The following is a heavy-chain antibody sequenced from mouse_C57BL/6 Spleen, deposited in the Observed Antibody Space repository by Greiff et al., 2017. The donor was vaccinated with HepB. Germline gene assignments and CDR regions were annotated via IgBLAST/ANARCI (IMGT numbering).Heavy chain of an antibody. CDR3: ARYELLFAY. D-gene: IGHD2-1*01. CDR2: IYPGDGDT. Sequence: QVQLQQSGPELVKPGASVKISCKASGYAFSSSWMNWVKQRPGKGLEWIGRIYPGDGDTNYNGKFKGKATLTADKSSSTAYMQLSSLTSEDSAVYFCARYELLFAYWGQGTLVTVSA. V-gene: IGHV1-82*01. J-gene: IGHJ3*01. CDR1: GYAFSSSW.